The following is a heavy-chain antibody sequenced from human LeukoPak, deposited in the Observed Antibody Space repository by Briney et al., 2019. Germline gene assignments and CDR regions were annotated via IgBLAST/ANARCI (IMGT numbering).Heavy chain of an antibody. J-gene: IGHJ4*02. CDR1: GFTFSSYA. Sequence: GGSLRLSCAASGFTFSSYAMSWVRQAPGKGLEWVSAISGSGGSTYYADSVKGRFTISRDNSKNTLYLQMNSLRAEDTAVYNCAKEDIVVVPAANGGPDYWGQGTLVTVSS. CDR2: ISGSGGST. D-gene: IGHD2-2*01. V-gene: IGHV3-23*01. CDR3: AKEDIVVVPAANGGPDY.